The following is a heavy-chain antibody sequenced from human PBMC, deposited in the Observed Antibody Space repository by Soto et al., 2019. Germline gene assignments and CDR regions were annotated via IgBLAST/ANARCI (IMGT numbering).Heavy chain of an antibody. V-gene: IGHV3-23*01. CDR1: GFTFSTYA. CDR3: AKDSSVVIATGYYGMDV. J-gene: IGHJ6*02. Sequence: EVQLLESGGGLVQPGGSLRLSCSASGFTFSTYAMSWVRQAPGKELEWVSVISGSGGSTYSADSVKGRFTISRDNSKTTLYLQMTSLRVEDTAVYYCAKDSSVVIATGYYGMDVWGQGSTVTVSS. CDR2: ISGSGGST. D-gene: IGHD2-21*01.